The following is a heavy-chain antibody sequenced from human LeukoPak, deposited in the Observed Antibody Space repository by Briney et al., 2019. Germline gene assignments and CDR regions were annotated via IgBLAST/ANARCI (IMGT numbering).Heavy chain of an antibody. CDR3: ARTVVTATFDY. V-gene: IGHV1-69*13. CDR1: GYTFTNYG. D-gene: IGHD2-21*02. Sequence: ASVKVSCKASGYTFTNYGFSWVRQAPGQGLEWMGGIIPIFGTANYAQKFQGRVTITADESTSTAYMELSSLRSEDTAVYYCARTVVTATFDYWGQGTLVTVSS. J-gene: IGHJ4*02. CDR2: IIPIFGTA.